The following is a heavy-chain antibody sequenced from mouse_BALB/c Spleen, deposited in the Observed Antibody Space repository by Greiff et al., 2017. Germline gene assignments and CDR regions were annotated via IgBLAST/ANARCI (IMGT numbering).Heavy chain of an antibody. V-gene: IGHV5-6-4*01. J-gene: IGHJ3*01. Sequence: EVKLMESGGGLVKPGGSLKLSCAASGFTFSSYTMSWVRQTPEKRLEWVATISSGGSYTYYPDSVKGRFTISRDNAKNTLYLQMSSLKSEDTAMYYCTREGGIRAWFAYWGQGTLVTVSA. CDR2: ISSGGSYT. CDR1: GFTFSSYT. D-gene: IGHD6-1*01. CDR3: TREGGIRAWFAY.